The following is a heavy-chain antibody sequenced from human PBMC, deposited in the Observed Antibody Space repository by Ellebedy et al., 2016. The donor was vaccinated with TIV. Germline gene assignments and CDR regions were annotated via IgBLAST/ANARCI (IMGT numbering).Heavy chain of an antibody. D-gene: IGHD4-11*01. CDR3: ARYSDLPSFDY. CDR2: ISWDSNNV. J-gene: IGHJ4*02. V-gene: IGHV3-9*01. CDR1: GFTFDDYA. Sequence: SLKISXAASGFTFDDYAMHWVRQVPGKGLEWVSGISWDSNNVDYADSVKGRFTVSRDNAKNSLYLQMNSLRAEDTALYYCARYSDLPSFDYWGQGTLVTVSS.